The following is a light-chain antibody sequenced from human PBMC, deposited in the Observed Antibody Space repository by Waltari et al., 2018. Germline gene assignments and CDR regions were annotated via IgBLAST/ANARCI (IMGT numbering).Light chain of an antibody. CDR1: SSDIGAYNY. Sequence: QSALTQPASVSGSPRQSITISCTGTSSDIGAYNYVSWYQQHSGKVPKLVIFGVSDRPTGVSNRFSGSKSGNTASLTISGLQAEDEADYYCISFTSSNTWVFGGGTRVTVL. V-gene: IGLV2-14*01. CDR2: GVS. J-gene: IGLJ3*02. CDR3: ISFTSSNTWV.